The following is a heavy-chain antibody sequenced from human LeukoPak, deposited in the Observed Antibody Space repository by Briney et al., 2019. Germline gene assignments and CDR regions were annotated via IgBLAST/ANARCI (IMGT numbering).Heavy chain of an antibody. V-gene: IGHV3-30-3*01. CDR1: GFTFSSYA. Sequence: GGSLRLTCAASGFTFSSYAIHWVRQAPGKGLEWVAIISYDGTNKYYADSVRGRFTISRDNSKNTLYLQMNSLRAGDTAVYYCARDFGWLSGFDNWGQGTLVTVSS. J-gene: IGHJ4*02. CDR3: ARDFGWLSGFDN. CDR2: ISYDGTNK. D-gene: IGHD3-9*01.